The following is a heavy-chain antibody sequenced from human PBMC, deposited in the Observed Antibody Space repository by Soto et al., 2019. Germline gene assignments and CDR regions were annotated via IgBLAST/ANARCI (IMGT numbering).Heavy chain of an antibody. V-gene: IGHV3-7*01. CDR3: ERNSIFGVVIIKGDAFDS. CDR2: IKQDGSEK. Sequence: GGSLRLSCAASGFTFSSYWMSWVRQAPGKGLEWVANIKQDGSEKYYVDSVKGRFTISRDNAKNSLYLQMNSLRAEDTDVYYCERNSIFGVVIIKGDAFDSWGQGTMVTVSS. CDR1: GFTFSSYW. D-gene: IGHD3-3*01. J-gene: IGHJ3*02.